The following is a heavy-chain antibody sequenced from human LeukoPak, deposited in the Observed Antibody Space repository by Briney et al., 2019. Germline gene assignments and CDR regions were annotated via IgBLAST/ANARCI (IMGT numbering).Heavy chain of an antibody. CDR3: ASGGGWNDKFVY. Sequence: SETLSLTCTVSGDSISGYYWSWLRQPPGKGLEWIGYIYYTGSTNYNPSLKSRVTISVDTSKNQFSLKLSSVTAADTAVYYCASGGGWNDKFVYWGQGTLVTVSS. CDR2: IYYTGST. CDR1: GDSISGYY. J-gene: IGHJ4*02. D-gene: IGHD1-1*01. V-gene: IGHV4-59*01.